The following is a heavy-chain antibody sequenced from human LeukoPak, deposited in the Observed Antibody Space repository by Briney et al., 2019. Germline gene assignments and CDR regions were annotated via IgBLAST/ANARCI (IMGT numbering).Heavy chain of an antibody. CDR3: ARTKRYYGSGSYYTAYLDY. Sequence: GGSLRLSCAASGITFRIYSMHWVRQAPGKGLEWVAVIWYDGSNKYYADSVKGRFTISRDNSKNTLYLQMNSLRAEDTAVYYCARTKRYYGSGSYYTAYLDYWGQGTLVTVSS. V-gene: IGHV3-33*08. D-gene: IGHD3-10*01. CDR2: IWYDGSNK. CDR1: GITFRIYS. J-gene: IGHJ4*02.